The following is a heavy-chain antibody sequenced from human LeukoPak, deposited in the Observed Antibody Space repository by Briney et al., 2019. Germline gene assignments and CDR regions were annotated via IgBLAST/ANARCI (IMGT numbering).Heavy chain of an antibody. V-gene: IGHV4-31*03. CDR3: ARDNFYYGSGSFDY. J-gene: IGHJ4*02. Sequence: SETLSLTCTVSGGSINSDGYYWNWIRQHPGKGLEWIGYIYYSGSTSYNPSLESRLTISINTSKNQFSLKLNSVTAADTAVYYCARDNFYYGSGSFDYWGQGALVTVSS. CDR2: IYYSGST. CDR1: GGSINSDGYY. D-gene: IGHD3-10*01.